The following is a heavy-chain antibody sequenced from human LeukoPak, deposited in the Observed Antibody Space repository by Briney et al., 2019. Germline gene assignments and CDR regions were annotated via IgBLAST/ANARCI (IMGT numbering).Heavy chain of an antibody. CDR2: IYYSGST. V-gene: IGHV4-59*01. J-gene: IGHJ5*02. CDR1: GGSISSYY. Sequence: SETLSLTCTVSGGSISSYYWSWIRQPPGKGLEWIGYIYYSGSTNYNPSLKSRVTISVDTSKNQFSLKLSSVTAADTAVYYCARVVGEDYDFWSGYLNWFDPWGQGTLVTVSS. CDR3: ARVVGEDYDFWSGYLNWFDP. D-gene: IGHD3-3*01.